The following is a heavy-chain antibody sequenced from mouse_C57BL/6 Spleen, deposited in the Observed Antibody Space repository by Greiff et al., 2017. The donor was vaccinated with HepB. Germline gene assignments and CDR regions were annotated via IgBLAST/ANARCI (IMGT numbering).Heavy chain of an antibody. CDR2: TFYSGIT. V-gene: IGHV3-3*01. J-gene: IGHJ4*01. CDR3: ARARTDYYAMDY. Sequence: FPGNKLEYIGYTFYSGITYYNPSLESRTYITRDTSKNQFSLKLSSVTTEDTATYYCARARTDYYAMDYWGQGTSVTVSS.